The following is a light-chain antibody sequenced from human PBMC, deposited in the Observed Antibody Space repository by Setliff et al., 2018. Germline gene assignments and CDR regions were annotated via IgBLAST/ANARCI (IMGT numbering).Light chain of an antibody. J-gene: IGLJ1*01. CDR2: EVN. CDR3: SSYAGSRNFYV. CDR1: SSDIGGYNY. V-gene: IGLV2-8*01. Sequence: SALTQPPSASGSPGQSVTISCTGTSSDIGGYNYVSWYQQHPGKAPKLMIYEVNKRPSGVPDRFPGSKSGNTASLTVSGLQAEDEADYYCSSYAGSRNFYVFGTGTKVHRP.